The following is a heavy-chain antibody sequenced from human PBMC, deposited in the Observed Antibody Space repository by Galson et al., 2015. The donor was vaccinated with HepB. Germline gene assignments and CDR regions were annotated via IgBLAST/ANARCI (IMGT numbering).Heavy chain of an antibody. CDR1: GYTFTDYV. CDR3: ARSPLRFLDWLPYYDYYYMDV. Sequence: SVKVSCKASGYTFTDYVVHWVRQAPGQGLERMGWMNTNTGKPTYAPGFAGRFVFSLDTSVTTAYLQISSLETDDTAVYYCARSPLRFLDWLPYYDYYYMDVWGRDHGHRLL. CDR2: MNTNTGKP. D-gene: IGHD3-3*01. J-gene: IGHJ6*03. V-gene: IGHV7-4-1*02.